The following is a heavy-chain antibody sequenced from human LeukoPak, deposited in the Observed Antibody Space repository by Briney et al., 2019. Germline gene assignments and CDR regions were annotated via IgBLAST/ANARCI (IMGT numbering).Heavy chain of an antibody. Sequence: GGSLRLSCVASGFTFKQYSMNWVRQAPGKGLEWVSSIGKTSNYIYYADSVKGRFTISRDNAKNSLYLQMNSLRAEDTAVYYCVSRYIDWFVPAGVWGQGTTVTVSS. D-gene: IGHD3-9*01. CDR3: VSRYIDWFVPAGV. CDR2: IGKTSNYI. CDR1: GFTFKQYS. V-gene: IGHV3-21*06. J-gene: IGHJ6*02.